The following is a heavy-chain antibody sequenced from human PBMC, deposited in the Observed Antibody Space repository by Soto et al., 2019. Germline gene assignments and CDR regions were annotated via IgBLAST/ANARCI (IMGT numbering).Heavy chain of an antibody. J-gene: IGHJ6*03. CDR1: GFTFSSYS. D-gene: IGHD6-19*01. CDR2: ISSSSSYI. CDR3: ARDPIAVAGKNYYYYMDV. V-gene: IGHV3-21*01. Sequence: GGSLRLSCAASGFTFSSYSMNWVRQAPGKGLEWVSSISSSSSYIYYADSVKGRFTISRDNAKNSLYLQMNSLGAEDTAVYYCARDPIAVAGKNYYYYMDVWGKGTTVTVSS.